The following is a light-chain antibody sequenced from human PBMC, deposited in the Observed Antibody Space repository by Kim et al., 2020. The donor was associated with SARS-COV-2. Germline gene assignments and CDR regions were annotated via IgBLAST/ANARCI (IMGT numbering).Light chain of an antibody. Sequence: GWRITIPGSGSSSDDGSNTVSWYLQCPGTTPKLLIYSNTQRPSRVPDRFSGSKSGTSASLAISERQSEDEADYYCASWDDSLSGWVFGRGTQLTVL. V-gene: IGLV1-44*01. J-gene: IGLJ3*02. CDR3: ASWDDSLSGWV. CDR1: SSDDGSNT. CDR2: SNT.